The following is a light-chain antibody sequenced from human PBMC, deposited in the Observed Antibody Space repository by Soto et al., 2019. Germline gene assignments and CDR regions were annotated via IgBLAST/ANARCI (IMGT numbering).Light chain of an antibody. J-gene: IGKJ3*01. CDR1: QGIANY. CDR3: QKYNGAPFT. Sequence: DIQVTQSPSSLSASVGDRVTITCRASQGIANYLAWYQQKPGKVPKLLIYAASTLEPGVPSRFSGSGFGTDFTLSISSLQPEDFATYYCQKYNGAPFTFGPGTKVDIK. V-gene: IGKV1-27*01. CDR2: AAS.